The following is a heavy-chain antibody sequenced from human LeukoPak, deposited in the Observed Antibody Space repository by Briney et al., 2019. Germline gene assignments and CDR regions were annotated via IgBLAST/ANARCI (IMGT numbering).Heavy chain of an antibody. CDR2: INPNSGGT. Sequence: GASVKVSCKASGYTFTGYYMHWVRQAPGQGLEWMGRINPNSGGTNYAQKFQGRVTMTRDTSISTAYMELSRLRSDDTAVYYCAREDDCSGGSCYSVVGIWGQGTMVTVSS. J-gene: IGHJ3*02. CDR3: AREDDCSGGSCYSVVGI. CDR1: GYTFTGYY. D-gene: IGHD2-15*01. V-gene: IGHV1-2*06.